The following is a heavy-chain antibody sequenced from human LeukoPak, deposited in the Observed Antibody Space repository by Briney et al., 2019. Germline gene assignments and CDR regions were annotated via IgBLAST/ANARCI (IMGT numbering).Heavy chain of an antibody. D-gene: IGHD3-22*01. CDR1: GFTFSSYG. V-gene: IGHV3-33*01. Sequence: GTSLRLSCAASGFTFSSYGMHWVRQAPGKGLEWVALIWYEGNNKKYADSVKGRITISRDNSKNTLYLEMNSLRADDTAVYYCARGWGSSVYASAFDIWGQGTMFTISS. CDR2: IWYEGNNK. CDR3: ARGWGSSVYASAFDI. J-gene: IGHJ3*02.